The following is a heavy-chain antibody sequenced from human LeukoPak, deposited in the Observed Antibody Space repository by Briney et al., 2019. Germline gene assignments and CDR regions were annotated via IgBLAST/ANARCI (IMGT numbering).Heavy chain of an antibody. D-gene: IGHD3-22*01. J-gene: IGHJ5*02. CDR1: GGSISIGDYY. Sequence: PSQTLSLTCTVSGGSISIGDYYWSWIRQPPGKGLEWIAYMYYSGSTYYNPSLKRRVTMSADTSKNQLSLKLSSVTAADTAVYYCARPYYYDSRIDPWGQGILVTVYS. CDR2: MYYSGST. CDR3: ARPYYYDSRIDP. V-gene: IGHV4-30-4*01.